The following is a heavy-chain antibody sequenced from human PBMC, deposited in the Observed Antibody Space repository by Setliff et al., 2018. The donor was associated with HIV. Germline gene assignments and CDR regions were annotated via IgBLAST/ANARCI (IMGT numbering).Heavy chain of an antibody. CDR2: IYSSGST. CDR3: ERYRRDDYYLTAYFDS. CDR1: GGSISSGSYY. D-gene: IGHD1-26*01. J-gene: IGHJ4*02. V-gene: IGHV4-61*09. Sequence: SETLSLTCAVSGGSISSGSYYWSWIRQPAGKGLEWIGHIYSSGSTNYNPSLKSRVTISVDTSKNQFSLKLSSLTAADTAVYYCERYRRDDYYLTAYFDSWGQGTLVTVSS.